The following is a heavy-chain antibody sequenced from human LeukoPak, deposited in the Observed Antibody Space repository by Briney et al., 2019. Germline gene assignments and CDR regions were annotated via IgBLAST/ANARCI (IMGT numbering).Heavy chain of an antibody. CDR2: IWYDGSNK. CDR1: GFTFSSYG. D-gene: IGHD6-13*01. CDR3: ARGAGTPDAFDI. J-gene: IGHJ3*02. Sequence: GGSLRLSCAASGFTFSSYGMYWVRQAPGKGLEWVAVIWYDGSNKYYADSVRGRFTISRDNSKNALYLQMNSLRAEDTAVYCCARGAGTPDAFDIWGQGTMVTVSS. V-gene: IGHV3-33*07.